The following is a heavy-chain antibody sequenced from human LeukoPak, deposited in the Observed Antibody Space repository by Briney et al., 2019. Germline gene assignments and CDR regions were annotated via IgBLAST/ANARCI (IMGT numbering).Heavy chain of an antibody. CDR2: IYYSGST. CDR1: GGSISSYY. V-gene: IGHV4-59*01. Sequence: SETLSLTCTVSGGSISSYYWSWIRQPPGKGLEWIGYIYYSGSTNYNSSLKSRVTISVDTSNNQFSLKLSSVTAADTAVYYCAREHNYYGSGSYTQFGFDPWGQGTLVTVSS. CDR3: AREHNYYGSGSYTQFGFDP. D-gene: IGHD3-10*01. J-gene: IGHJ5*02.